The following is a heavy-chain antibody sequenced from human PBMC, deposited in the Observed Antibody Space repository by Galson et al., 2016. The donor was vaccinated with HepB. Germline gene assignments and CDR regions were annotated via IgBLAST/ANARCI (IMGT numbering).Heavy chain of an antibody. CDR1: GFSFSNYA. CDR3: ARGLYDSSSVGANAFDI. Sequence: SLRLSCAASGFSFSNYAVHWVRQAPGTGLEWVAVISYNGGNKYYAASVKGRFTISRDNSKNTLYLQMNSLTTEDTAMYYCARGLYDSSSVGANAFDIWGQGTMVTVSS. D-gene: IGHD3-22*01. J-gene: IGHJ3*02. CDR2: ISYNGGNK. V-gene: IGHV3-30-3*01.